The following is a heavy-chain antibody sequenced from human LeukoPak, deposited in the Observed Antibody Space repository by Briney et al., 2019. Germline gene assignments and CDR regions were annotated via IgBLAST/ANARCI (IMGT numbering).Heavy chain of an antibody. CDR2: ISSTSSLI. CDR1: GFTFGDYA. V-gene: IGHV3-21*01. CDR3: ARYNSGWNDY. J-gene: IGHJ4*02. Sequence: GGSLRLSCTASGFTFGDYAMSWVRQAPGKGLEWVSSISSTSSLIWYADSLKGRFTISRDNAKNSLYLQMDSLRAEDTAVYYCARYNSGWNDYWGQGTLVTVSS. D-gene: IGHD6-19*01.